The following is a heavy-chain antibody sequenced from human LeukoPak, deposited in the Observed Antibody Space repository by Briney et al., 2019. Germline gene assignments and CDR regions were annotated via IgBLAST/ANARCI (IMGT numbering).Heavy chain of an antibody. Sequence: ASVTVSSTASGYTFSGYYMQWVRQAPGQGLAWMGWITVDSGATGYPEKFRGRVTMARDTSISTVYMELTRLRSDDTAVYYCARGYRIGDMTIFAHWGQGTLVTVSS. J-gene: IGHJ4*02. V-gene: IGHV1-2*02. D-gene: IGHD3-3*01. CDR3: ARGYRIGDMTIFAH. CDR2: ITVDSGAT. CDR1: GYTFSGYY.